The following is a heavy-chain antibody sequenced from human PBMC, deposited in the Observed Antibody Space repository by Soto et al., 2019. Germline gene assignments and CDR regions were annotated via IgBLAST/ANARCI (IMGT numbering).Heavy chain of an antibody. CDR3: ARTAAAGKYYYGVDV. V-gene: IGHV1-3*01. Sequence: ASVKVSCKASGYTFTSYAMHWVRQAPGQRLEWMGWINAGNGNTKYSQKFQGRVTISADKSISTAYLQWSSLKASDTAMYYCARTAAAGKYYYGVDVWGQGTTVTVSS. J-gene: IGHJ6*02. CDR1: GYTFTSYA. CDR2: INAGNGNT. D-gene: IGHD6-13*01.